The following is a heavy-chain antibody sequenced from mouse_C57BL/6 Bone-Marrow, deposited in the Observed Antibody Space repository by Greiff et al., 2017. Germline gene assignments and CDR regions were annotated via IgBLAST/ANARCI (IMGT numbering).Heavy chain of an antibody. CDR1: GYSITSGYY. CDR2: ISYDGSN. D-gene: IGHD1-1*01. J-gene: IGHJ2*01. CDR3: ARSYYYGSSYFDY. Sequence: EVQLVESGPGLVKPSQSLSLTCSVTGYSITSGYYWNWIRQFPGNKLEWMGYISYDGSNNYNPSPKNRISITRDTSKNQFFLKLNSVTTEDTATYYCARSYYYGSSYFDYWGQGTTRTVSS. V-gene: IGHV3-6*01.